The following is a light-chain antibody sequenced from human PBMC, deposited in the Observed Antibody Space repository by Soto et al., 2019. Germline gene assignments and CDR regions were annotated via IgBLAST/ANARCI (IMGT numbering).Light chain of an antibody. CDR2: EVS. Sequence: QSVLTQPASLSGSPGQSITISCTGTSSDVGGYNYVSWYQQHPGKAPKLMVYEVSDRPSGVSNRFSGSKSGNTAFLTISGLQAEDEADYYCTSYTSSTVVIFGGGTKLTVL. J-gene: IGLJ2*01. CDR3: TSYTSSTVVI. CDR1: SSDVGGYNY. V-gene: IGLV2-14*01.